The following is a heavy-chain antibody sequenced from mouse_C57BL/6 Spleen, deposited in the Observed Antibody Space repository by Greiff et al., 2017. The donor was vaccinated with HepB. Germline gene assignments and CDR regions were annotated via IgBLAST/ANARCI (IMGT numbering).Heavy chain of an antibody. Sequence: VQLQQSGAELVRPGSSVKLSCKASGYTFTSYWMDWVKQRPGQGLEWIGNIYPSDSETHYNQKFKDKATLTVDKSSSTAYMQLSSLTSEDSAVYYCARKGNYYGSSYDAMDYWGQGTSVTVSS. CDR3: ARKGNYYGSSYDAMDY. D-gene: IGHD1-1*01. CDR2: IYPSDSET. CDR1: GYTFTSYW. J-gene: IGHJ4*01. V-gene: IGHV1-61*01.